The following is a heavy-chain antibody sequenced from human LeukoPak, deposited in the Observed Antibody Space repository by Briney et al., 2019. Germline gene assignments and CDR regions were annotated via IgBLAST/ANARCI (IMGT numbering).Heavy chain of an antibody. V-gene: IGHV3-43*02. CDR1: GFTFDDYA. CDR3: ARSLPDYFDY. J-gene: IGHJ4*02. Sequence: GGSLRLSCAASGFTFDDYAMHWVRQAPGKGREWVSLISGDGGTTYSADSVKGRFTISGDNSKNSLYLQMNSLRTEDTALYYCARSLPDYFDYWGQGTLVTVSS. CDR2: ISGDGGTT.